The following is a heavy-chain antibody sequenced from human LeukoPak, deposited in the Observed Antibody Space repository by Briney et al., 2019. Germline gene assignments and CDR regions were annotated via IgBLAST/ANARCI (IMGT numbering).Heavy chain of an antibody. CDR2: IYYSGST. CDR3: ARGLYDAFDI. CDR1: GGSISSGGYY. Sequence: SETLSLTCTVSGGSISSGGYYWSWIRQHPGKGLEWIGYIYYSGSTYYNPSLKSRVTISVDTSKNQFSLKLSSVTAADTAVYYCARGLYDAFDIWGQGTTVTVSS. V-gene: IGHV4-31*03. D-gene: IGHD2-2*02. J-gene: IGHJ3*02.